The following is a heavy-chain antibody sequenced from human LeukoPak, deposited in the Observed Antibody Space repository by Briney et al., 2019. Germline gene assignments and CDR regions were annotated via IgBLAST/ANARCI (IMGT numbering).Heavy chain of an antibody. V-gene: IGHV3-30*02. CDR1: GFTFSSSG. D-gene: IGHD1-7*01. CDR2: IRYDGSNK. J-gene: IGHJ4*02. CDR3: ARAHNWKYGSFDF. Sequence: GGSLRLSCAASGFTFSSSGMHWVRQAPGKGLEWVAFIRYDGSNKYYADSVKGRFTISRDNAKNSLYLQMNSLRAEDTAVYYCARAHNWKYGSFDFWGQGTLVTVSS.